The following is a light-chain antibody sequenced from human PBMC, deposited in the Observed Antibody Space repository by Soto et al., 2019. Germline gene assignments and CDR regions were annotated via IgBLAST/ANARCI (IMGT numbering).Light chain of an antibody. CDR3: AVWDSSLTTDV. J-gene: IGLJ1*01. V-gene: IGLV1-51*01. CDR1: SSNIGNFY. CDR2: DSN. Sequence: QAVLTQPPSVSAAPGQKVTISCSGSSSNIGNFYVSWYQQFPGTAPKLLIYDSNKRPSEIPDRFSGSKSGTSATLGITGLQTGDEAEYYCAVWDSSLTTDVFGAGTKLTVL.